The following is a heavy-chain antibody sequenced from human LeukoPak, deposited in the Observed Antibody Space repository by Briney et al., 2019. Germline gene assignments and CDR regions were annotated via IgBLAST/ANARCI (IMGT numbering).Heavy chain of an antibody. V-gene: IGHV3-43*01. J-gene: IGHJ6*03. D-gene: IGHD1-26*01. CDR1: GFTFDDYT. CDR3: AKADSGAFRGVHYYMDV. Sequence: PGGSLRLSCAASGFTFDDYTMHWVRQAPGKGLEWVSLISWDGGSTYYADSVKGRFTISRDNSKNSLYLQMNSLRTEDTALYYCAKADSGAFRGVHYYMDVWGKGTTVTVSS. CDR2: ISWDGGST.